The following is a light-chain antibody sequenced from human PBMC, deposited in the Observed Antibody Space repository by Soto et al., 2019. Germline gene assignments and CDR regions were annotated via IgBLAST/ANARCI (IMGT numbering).Light chain of an antibody. J-gene: IGKJ1*01. V-gene: IGKV3-15*01. CDR3: QQYGNSPKT. CDR1: QSVSSN. Sequence: EIVMTQSPATLSVSPGERATLSCRASQSVSSNLAWYQQKPGQAPRLLIYGASTRATGIPARFSGSGSGTDFTLTITRLAREDFAVYYCQQYGNSPKTLGQGTKVEIK. CDR2: GAS.